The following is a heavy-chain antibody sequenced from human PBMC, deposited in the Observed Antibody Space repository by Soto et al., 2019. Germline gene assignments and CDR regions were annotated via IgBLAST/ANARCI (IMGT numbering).Heavy chain of an antibody. J-gene: IGHJ5*02. Sequence: QVQLQQWGAGLLKPSETLSLTCAVYGGSFSGYYWCWIRQPPGKGLEWIGEINHSGSTNYNPSLKSRVTISVDPSKNQFSLKLSSVTAADTAVYYCAGGTVTTSGWFDPWGQGTLVTVSS. CDR1: GGSFSGYY. V-gene: IGHV4-34*01. CDR3: AGGTVTTSGWFDP. D-gene: IGHD4-17*01. CDR2: INHSGST.